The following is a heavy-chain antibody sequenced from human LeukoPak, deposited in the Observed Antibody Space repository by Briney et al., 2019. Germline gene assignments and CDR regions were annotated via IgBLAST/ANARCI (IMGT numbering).Heavy chain of an antibody. Sequence: PGGSLRLSCATSGFTFSSYTMNWVRQTPGKGLQWVSAISDGSRNTHYADSVNGRFTISRDDFLNVVYLQMNSLTVENTAVYYCTTRLQQRFDDWSQGPQVTVSS. CDR2: ISDGSRNT. CDR3: TTRLQQRFDD. CDR1: GFTFSSYT. J-gene: IGHJ4*02. D-gene: IGHD4-11*01. V-gene: IGHV3-23*01.